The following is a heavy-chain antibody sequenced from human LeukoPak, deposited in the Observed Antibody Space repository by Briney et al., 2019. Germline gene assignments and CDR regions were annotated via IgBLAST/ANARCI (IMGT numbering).Heavy chain of an antibody. Sequence: GASVKVSCKTSGYTFSSYGISWVRQAPGQGLEWVGWIRGDNGNTNYAQKLQGRVTMTTDTSTSTAYMELRSLTSDDTAVYYCARFRAGVGEPYGDYWGQGTLVTVSS. CDR3: ARFRAGVGEPYGDY. D-gene: IGHD3-10*01. V-gene: IGHV1-18*01. CDR2: IRGDNGNT. J-gene: IGHJ4*02. CDR1: GYTFSSYG.